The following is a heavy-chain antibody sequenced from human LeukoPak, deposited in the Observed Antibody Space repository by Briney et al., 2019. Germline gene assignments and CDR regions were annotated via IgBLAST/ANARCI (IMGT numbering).Heavy chain of an antibody. Sequence: GGSLRLSCAASGFTFSSYWMSWVRQAPGKGLEWVANIKQDGSEKYYVDSVEGRFTISRDNAKNSLYLQMNSLRAEDTAVYYCARDRYSSSWYVGAFDIWGQGTMVTVSS. D-gene: IGHD6-13*01. V-gene: IGHV3-7*01. CDR1: GFTFSSYW. J-gene: IGHJ3*02. CDR3: ARDRYSSSWYVGAFDI. CDR2: IKQDGSEK.